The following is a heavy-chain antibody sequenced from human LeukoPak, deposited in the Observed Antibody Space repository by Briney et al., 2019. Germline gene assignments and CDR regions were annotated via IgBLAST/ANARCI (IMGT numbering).Heavy chain of an antibody. J-gene: IGHJ5*02. CDR3: ATDRSGFDT. CDR2: INIGGTNT. Sequence: PGGSLRLSCAASGFTFNDYYMSWIRQAPGKGLEWLSYINIGGTNTHYADSVKGRFTISRDNAKKSLYLEMNNLRAEDTAVYYCATDRSGFDTWGQGVLVTVSS. V-gene: IGHV3-11*01. CDR1: GFTFNDYY.